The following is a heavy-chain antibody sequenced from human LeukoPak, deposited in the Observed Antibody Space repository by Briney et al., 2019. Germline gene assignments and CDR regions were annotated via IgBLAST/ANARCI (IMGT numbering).Heavy chain of an antibody. CDR1: GYTFSSYS. CDR3: VRLRRNSDTSGFYYYYDF. CDR2: ISVRSNYI. D-gene: IGHD3-22*01. V-gene: IGHV3-21*01. J-gene: IGHJ4*02. Sequence: GGSLRLSCAASGYTFSSYSINWVRQAPGKGLEWVSSISVRSNYIYYADSVGGRFRISRDDARDSLYLQMNRLRAEETAVYYCVRLRRNSDTSGFYYYYDFWGQGTLVTVSS.